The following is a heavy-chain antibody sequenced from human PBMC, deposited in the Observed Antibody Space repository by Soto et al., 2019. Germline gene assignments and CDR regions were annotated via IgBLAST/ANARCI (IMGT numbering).Heavy chain of an antibody. CDR2: IYYSGST. V-gene: IGHV4-31*03. CDR3: ARSGYSYGPNPLLY. D-gene: IGHD5-18*01. J-gene: IGHJ4*02. CDR1: GGSISSGGYY. Sequence: QVQLQESGPGLVKPSQTLSLTCTVSGGSISSGGYYWSWIRQHPGKGLEWIGYIYYSGSTYYNPSLKRRATISVDTAKNQFSLKLSSVTAAATAVYYCARSGYSYGPNPLLYWGQGTLVTVSS.